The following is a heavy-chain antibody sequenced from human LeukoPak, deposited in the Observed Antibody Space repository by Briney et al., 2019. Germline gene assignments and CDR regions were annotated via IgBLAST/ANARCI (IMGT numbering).Heavy chain of an antibody. V-gene: IGHV4-39*01. D-gene: IGHD6-19*01. CDR3: ASARAVAGQFYFDY. J-gene: IGHJ4*02. Sequence: SETLSLTCTVSGDSISSSRHSWGWIRQPPGKGLEWIGSISYSGSTYYNPSLKTRVTMSVDTSENQFSLKLSSVTAADSTVYYCASARAVAGQFYFDYWGQGTLVTVSS. CDR2: ISYSGST. CDR1: GDSISSSRHS.